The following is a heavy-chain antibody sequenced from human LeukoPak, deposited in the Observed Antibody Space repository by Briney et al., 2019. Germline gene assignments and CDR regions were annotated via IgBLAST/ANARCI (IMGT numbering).Heavy chain of an antibody. CDR1: GGSVSSGSSY. CDR2: IYYSGST. CDR3: ARTDLGRHFDY. Sequence: SETLSLTCTVSGGSVSSGSSYWSWIRQPPGKGLEWIGYIYYSGSTNYNPSLKSRVTISVDTSKNQFSLKLRSVTAADTAVYYCARTDLGRHFDYSGQGTLVTVSS. D-gene: IGHD1-26*01. V-gene: IGHV4-61*01. J-gene: IGHJ4*02.